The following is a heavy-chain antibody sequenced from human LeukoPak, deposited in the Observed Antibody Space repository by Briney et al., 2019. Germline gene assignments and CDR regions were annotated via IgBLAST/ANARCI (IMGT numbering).Heavy chain of an antibody. Sequence: GASVKVSCKASGYTFTDYYMHWVQQAPGKGLEWMGWISAYNGNTNYAQKLQGRVTMTTDTSTSTAYMELRSLRSDDTAVYYCARDPYSSSPGFDYWGQGTLVTVSS. CDR3: ARDPYSSSPGFDY. CDR1: GYTFTDYY. J-gene: IGHJ4*02. CDR2: ISAYNGNT. V-gene: IGHV1-18*04. D-gene: IGHD6-6*01.